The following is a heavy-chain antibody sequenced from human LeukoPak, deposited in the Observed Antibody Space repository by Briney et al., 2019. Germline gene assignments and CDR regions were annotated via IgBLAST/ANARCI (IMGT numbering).Heavy chain of an antibody. V-gene: IGHV3-21*01. Sequence: GGSLRLSCAASGFTFSSYSMNWVRQAPGKGLEWVSSISSSSSYIYYADSVKGRFTISRDNAKNSLYLQMNSLRAEDTAVYHCAREVDIVVVPAAPSDAFDIWGQGTMVTVSS. J-gene: IGHJ3*02. CDR2: ISSSSSYI. D-gene: IGHD2-2*01. CDR3: AREVDIVVVPAAPSDAFDI. CDR1: GFTFSSYS.